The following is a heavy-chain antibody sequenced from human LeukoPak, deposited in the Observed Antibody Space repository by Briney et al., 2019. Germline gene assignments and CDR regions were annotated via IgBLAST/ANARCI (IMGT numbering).Heavy chain of an antibody. CDR3: AREGVAATGLDY. Sequence: ASVKVSCKASADTFTRYDFYWVRQAPGQGLEWMGIINPSGGSASDAQKFQGRLTMTRDTSTSTLYMELSSLRSEDTAVYYCAREGVAATGLDYWGQGTLVTVSS. CDR1: ADTFTRYD. J-gene: IGHJ4*02. V-gene: IGHV1-46*01. CDR2: INPSGGSA. D-gene: IGHD6-13*01.